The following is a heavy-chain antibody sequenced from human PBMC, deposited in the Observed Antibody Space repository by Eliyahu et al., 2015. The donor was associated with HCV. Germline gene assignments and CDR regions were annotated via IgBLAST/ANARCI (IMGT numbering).Heavy chain of an antibody. V-gene: IGHV4-39*07. D-gene: IGHD6-19*01. CDR1: GGSIRSSSSN. Sequence: QLQLQESGPGLVKSSETLSLTCTVSGGSIRSSSSNWAWIRQPPGKGLEWIGHFLFCWEPPHHSSLKSRVTISLDMSKNHFSVRLDSVTAADTAVYYCARDPMRFRGLAVAGDFDTWGQGTLVTVSS. J-gene: IGHJ4*02. CDR2: LFCWEP. CDR3: ARDPMRFRGLAVAGDFDT.